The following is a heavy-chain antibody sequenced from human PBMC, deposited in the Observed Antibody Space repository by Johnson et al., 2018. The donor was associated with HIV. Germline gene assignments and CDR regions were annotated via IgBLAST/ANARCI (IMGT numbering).Heavy chain of an antibody. D-gene: IGHD3-10*01. J-gene: IGHJ3*02. Sequence: VQLVESGGDLVQPGGSLRLSCVGSGFTFSTNWMHWVRQAPGKGLVWVSRIKSDGTSTNYADSVKGRFTISRDNAKNSLYLQMNSLRAEDTAVYYCARGPITRGTPVAFDIWGQGTMVTVSS. V-gene: IGHV3-74*01. CDR2: IKSDGTST. CDR3: ARGPITRGTPVAFDI. CDR1: GFTFSTNW.